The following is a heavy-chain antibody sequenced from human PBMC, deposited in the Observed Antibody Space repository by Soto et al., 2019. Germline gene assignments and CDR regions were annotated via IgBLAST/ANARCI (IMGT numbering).Heavy chain of an antibody. V-gene: IGHV3-33*01. CDR3: ARAFPRYYYDSSGPVLDAFDI. J-gene: IGHJ3*02. D-gene: IGHD3-22*01. CDR1: GFTFSSYG. CDR2: IWYDGSNK. Sequence: GGSLRLSCAASGFTFSSYGMHWVRQAPGKGLEWVAVIWYDGSNKYYADSVKGRFTISRDNSRNTLYLQMNSLRAEDTAVYYCARAFPRYYYDSSGPVLDAFDIWGQGTMVTVSS.